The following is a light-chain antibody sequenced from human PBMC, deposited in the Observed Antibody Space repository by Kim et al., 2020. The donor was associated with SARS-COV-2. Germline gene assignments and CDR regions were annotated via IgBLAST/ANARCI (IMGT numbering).Light chain of an antibody. V-gene: IGLV2-14*03. CDR1: AADIGDYNF. CDR2: DVT. CDR3: NSYVMSTTAYV. J-gene: IGLJ1*01. Sequence: QSVLTQPASVSGSPGQSITISCTGSAADIGDYNFVSWFQQHSGEVPKLLIFDVTYRPSGVSHRFSGSKSGNTASLTISGLQPEDEADYYCNSYVMSTTAYVFGTGTKVTVL.